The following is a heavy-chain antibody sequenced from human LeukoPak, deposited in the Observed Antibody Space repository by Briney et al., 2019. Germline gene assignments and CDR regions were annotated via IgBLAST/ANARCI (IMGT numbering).Heavy chain of an antibody. J-gene: IGHJ4*02. V-gene: IGHV4-59*01. D-gene: IGHD6-13*01. CDR1: GGSISSYY. Sequence: KPSETLSLTCTVSGGSISSYYWSWIRQPPGKGLEWIGYIYYSGSTNYNPSLKSRVTISVDTSKNQFSLKLSSVTAADTAVYYCARTWGSSWYYFDYWGQGTLVTVSS. CDR3: ARTWGSSWYYFDY. CDR2: IYYSGST.